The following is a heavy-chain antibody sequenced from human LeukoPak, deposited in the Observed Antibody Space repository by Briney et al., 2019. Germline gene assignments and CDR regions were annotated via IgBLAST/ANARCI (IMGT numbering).Heavy chain of an antibody. J-gene: IGHJ4*02. CDR1: GFTFSSYA. CDR3: AKNPRGTYYLEPFDY. D-gene: IGHD3-10*01. CDR2: ISGSGGST. Sequence: GSLRLSCAASGFTFSSYAMSWVRQAPGKGLEWVSGISGSGGSTYYADSVKGRFTISRDNSRNTLYLQMNSLRAEDTAVYYCAKNPRGTYYLEPFDYWGQGTLVTVSS. V-gene: IGHV3-23*01.